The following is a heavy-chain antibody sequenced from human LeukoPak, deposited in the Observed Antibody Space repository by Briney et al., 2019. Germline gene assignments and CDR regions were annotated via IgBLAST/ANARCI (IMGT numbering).Heavy chain of an antibody. V-gene: IGHV1-2*02. CDR3: ASARGSAPDYGDYYNSFDH. J-gene: IGHJ5*02. CDR1: GYTFTGYY. D-gene: IGHD4-17*01. Sequence: ASVKVSCEASGYTFTGYYMHWVRQAPGQGLEWMGWINPNSGGTNYAQKFQGRVTMTRDTSTSTVYMELSSLRSEDTAVYYCASARGSAPDYGDYYNSFDHWGQGTLVTVSS. CDR2: INPNSGGT.